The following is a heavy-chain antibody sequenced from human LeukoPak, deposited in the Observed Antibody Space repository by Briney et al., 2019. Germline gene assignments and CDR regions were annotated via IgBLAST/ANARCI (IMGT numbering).Heavy chain of an antibody. CDR1: GFTFSSYA. D-gene: IGHD3-22*01. V-gene: IGHV3-23*01. CDR2: ISGSGGST. Sequence: GGSLRLSCAASGFTFSSYAMSWVRQAPGKGLEWVSAISGSGGSTYYADSVKGRFTISRDNSKNTLYLQMNSLRAEDTAVYYCARDSIDSSGYYYYYGMDVWGQGTTVTVSS. CDR3: ARDSIDSSGYYYYYGMDV. J-gene: IGHJ6*02.